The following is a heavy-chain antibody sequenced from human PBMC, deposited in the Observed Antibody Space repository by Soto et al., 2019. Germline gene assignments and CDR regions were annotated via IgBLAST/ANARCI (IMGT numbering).Heavy chain of an antibody. CDR3: ARGYGDYATDS. D-gene: IGHD4-17*01. J-gene: IGHJ4*02. CDR2: IWYDGSKK. Sequence: PGGSLRLSCATSGFTFSDYAMHWVRQAPGKGLEWVSLIWYDGSKKYFADSVEGRFTISRDNSKNTVYLQMNTLRAKDTAVYYGARGYGDYATDSWGKGTLVTVFS. CDR1: GFTFSDYA. V-gene: IGHV3-33*01.